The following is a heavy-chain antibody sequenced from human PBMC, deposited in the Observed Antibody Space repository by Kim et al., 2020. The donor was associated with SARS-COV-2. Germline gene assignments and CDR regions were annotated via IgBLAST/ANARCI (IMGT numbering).Heavy chain of an antibody. Sequence: ASVKVSCKASGYTFTSYGISWVRQAPGQGLEWMGWISAYNGNTNYVQKLQGRVTMTTDTSTSTAYMELRSLRSDDTAVYYCARARDFWSGYSLDYWGQGALVTVSS. CDR1: GYTFTSYG. V-gene: IGHV1-18*01. D-gene: IGHD3-3*01. CDR2: ISAYNGNT. CDR3: ARARDFWSGYSLDY. J-gene: IGHJ4*02.